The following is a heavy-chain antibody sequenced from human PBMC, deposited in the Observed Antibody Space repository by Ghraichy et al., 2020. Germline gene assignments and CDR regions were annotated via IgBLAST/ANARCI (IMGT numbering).Heavy chain of an antibody. V-gene: IGHV3-7*03. CDR1: GFTFGTYW. D-gene: IGHD1-14*01. CDR2: IKQDGSET. Sequence: GESLNISCVASGFTFGTYWMSWVRQAPGKGLEWVANIKQDGSETYYVDSVKGRFTISRDNAKNSLYLQMNSLRAEDTAVYYCARDITAFDYWGQGTLVTVSS. CDR3: ARDITAFDY. J-gene: IGHJ4*02.